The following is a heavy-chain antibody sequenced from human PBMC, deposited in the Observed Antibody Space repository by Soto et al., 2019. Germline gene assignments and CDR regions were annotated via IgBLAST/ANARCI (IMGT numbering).Heavy chain of an antibody. CDR1: GGTFINYV. CDR2: IIPISGAA. Sequence: SGKVSCKASGGTFINYVVNWVRQAPGQGLEWMGRIIPISGAANYAQKFQGRVTITADKSTSTSYMELSSLRSEDTAVYYCARDMTRTVVPYFDFWGQGTLVTVSS. CDR3: ARDMTRTVVPYFDF. V-gene: IGHV1-69*06. D-gene: IGHD1-7*01. J-gene: IGHJ4*02.